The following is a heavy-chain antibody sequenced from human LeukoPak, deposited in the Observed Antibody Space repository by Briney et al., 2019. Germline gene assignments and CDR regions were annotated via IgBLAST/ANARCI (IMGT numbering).Heavy chain of an antibody. CDR1: GYTFTSYA. J-gene: IGHJ6*02. Sequence: ASVKVSCKASGYTFTSYAMHWVRQAPGQSLEWMGWINAGNGNTKYSQKFQGRVTITRDTSASTAYMELSSLRSEDAAVYYCARLRAAAGTTYYYYGMDVWGQGTTVTVSS. CDR3: ARLRAAAGTTYYYYGMDV. D-gene: IGHD6-13*01. V-gene: IGHV1-3*01. CDR2: INAGNGNT.